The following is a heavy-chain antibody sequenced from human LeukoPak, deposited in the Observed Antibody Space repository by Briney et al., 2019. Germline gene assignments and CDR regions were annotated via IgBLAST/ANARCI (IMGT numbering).Heavy chain of an antibody. D-gene: IGHD3-22*01. J-gene: IGHJ4*02. CDR3: AAIPYYYDSSGYTFDY. V-gene: IGHV1-58*02. Sequence: SVKVSCKASGLTFTSSAMQWVRQARGQRLEWIGWIVVGSGNTNYAQKFQERVTITRDMSTSTAYMELSSLRSEDTAVYYCAAIPYYYDSSGYTFDYWGQGTLVTVSS. CDR2: IVVGSGNT. CDR1: GLTFTSSA.